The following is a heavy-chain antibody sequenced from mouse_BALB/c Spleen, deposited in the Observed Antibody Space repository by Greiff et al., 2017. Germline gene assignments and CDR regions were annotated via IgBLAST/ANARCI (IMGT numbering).Heavy chain of an antibody. J-gene: IGHJ4*01. V-gene: IGHV3-6*02. CDR1: GYSITSGYY. D-gene: IGHD2-1*01. CDR2: ISYDGSN. Sequence: EVKLQESGPGLVKPSQSLSLTCSVTGYSITSGYYWNWIRQFPGNKLEWMGYISYDGSNNYNPSLKNRISITRDTSKNQFFLKLNSVTTEDTATYYCAGNPYYYAMDYWGQGTSVTVSS. CDR3: AGNPYYYAMDY.